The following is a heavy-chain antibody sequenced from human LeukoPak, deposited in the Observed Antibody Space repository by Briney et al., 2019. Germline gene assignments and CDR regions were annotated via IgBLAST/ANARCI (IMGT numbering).Heavy chain of an antibody. Sequence: SETLSLTCTVSGGSISSSSYYWGWIRQPPGKGLEWIGSIYYSGSTYYNPSLKSRVTISVVTSKNQLSLKLSSVTAADTAVYYCARAIGYYDSSGYWDYWGQGTLVTVSS. CDR1: GGSISSSSYY. CDR2: IYYSGST. D-gene: IGHD3-22*01. J-gene: IGHJ4*02. CDR3: ARAIGYYDSSGYWDY. V-gene: IGHV4-39*07.